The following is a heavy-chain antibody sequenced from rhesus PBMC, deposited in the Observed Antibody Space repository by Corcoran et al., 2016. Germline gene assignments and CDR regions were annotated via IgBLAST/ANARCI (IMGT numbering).Heavy chain of an antibody. J-gene: IGHJ4*01. Sequence: QVQLQASGPALVKPSETLSLTCAVSGGSISRSNWLSWILPSPGQGLEWIGGIYGSGGSTEYNPYLKSRVTISKDTYKNQFSLKLRSVTAADTAVYYCARDRGYSGYSYVYWGQGVLVTVSS. CDR3: ARDRGYSGYSYVY. V-gene: IGHV4-93*01. CDR1: GGSISRSNW. D-gene: IGHD5-42*01. CDR2: IYGSGGST.